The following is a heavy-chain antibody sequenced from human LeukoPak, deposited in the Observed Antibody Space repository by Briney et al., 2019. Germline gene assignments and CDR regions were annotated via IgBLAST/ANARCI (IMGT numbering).Heavy chain of an antibody. Sequence: GASVKVSCKASGYTFTSYYMHWVRQAPGQGLEWMGIINPSGGSTSYAQKFQGRVTMTRDKSSSTAFLQWSSLKASDTAMYYCARHAYHDDNSGYYFAYWGQGTLVTVSS. CDR3: ARHAYHDDNSGYYFAY. D-gene: IGHD3-22*01. J-gene: IGHJ4*02. CDR2: INPSGGST. V-gene: IGHV1-46*01. CDR1: GYTFTSYY.